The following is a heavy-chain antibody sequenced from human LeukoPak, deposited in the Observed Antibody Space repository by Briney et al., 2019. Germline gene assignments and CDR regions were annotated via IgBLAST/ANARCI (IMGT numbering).Heavy chain of an antibody. CDR1: DDSITMYY. D-gene: IGHD4-23*01. CDR2: IYYSGST. CDR3: ARDKDGGNSYFDY. Sequence: PSETLSLTCSVSDDSITMYYWTWIRQPPGKGLEWIGSIYYSGSTYYNPSLKSRVTISVDTSKNQFSLKLSSVTAADTAVYYCARDKDGGNSYFDYWGQGTLVTVSS. V-gene: IGHV4-38-2*02. J-gene: IGHJ4*02.